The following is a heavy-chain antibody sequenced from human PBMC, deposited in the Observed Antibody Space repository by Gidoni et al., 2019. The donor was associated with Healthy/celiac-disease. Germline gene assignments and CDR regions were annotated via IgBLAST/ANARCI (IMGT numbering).Heavy chain of an antibody. CDR2: IYHSGST. CDR3: ARDLRQYDYVGGSYRKRGRIFDY. J-gene: IGHJ4*02. Sequence: QVQLQESGPGLVKPSGTLSLTCAVSGGSISSSNWWSWVRQPPGKGLEWIGEIYHSGSTNYNPSLKRRVTISVDKSKTQFSLKLSFVTAADTAVYYCARDLRQYDYVGGSYRKRGRIFDYWGQGTLVTVSS. V-gene: IGHV4-4*02. D-gene: IGHD3-16*02. CDR1: GGSISSSNW.